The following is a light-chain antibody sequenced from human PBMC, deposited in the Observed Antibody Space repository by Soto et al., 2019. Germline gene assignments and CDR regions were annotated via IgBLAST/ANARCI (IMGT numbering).Light chain of an antibody. V-gene: IGKV1-39*01. Sequence: DIQMTQSPSSLSASVGDRVTITCRASQSISSYLNWYQQKPGKAPKLLIYAASSLQSGVPSRFSGSGSGTDFTLTIGSLQPEDFATYYCQQSYSTPWTCGQGTEVEIK. CDR3: QQSYSTPWT. CDR1: QSISSY. CDR2: AAS. J-gene: IGKJ1*01.